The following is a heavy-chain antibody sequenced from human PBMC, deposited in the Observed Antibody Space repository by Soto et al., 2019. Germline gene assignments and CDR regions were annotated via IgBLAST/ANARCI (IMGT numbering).Heavy chain of an antibody. J-gene: IGHJ5*02. CDR1: GGSLNSGGYF. Sequence: QVQLQESGPGLVRPSQTLSLTCTVSGGSLNSGGYFWSWIRQVPGKGLEWIGYVYSGDIAYYNPSLQSRVTISPDTSKKQLSLTLTSVTAADTAIYFCAREVMTSVTRCLFDTWGQGTLVTVSS. CDR3: AREVMTSVTRCLFDT. V-gene: IGHV4-31*03. D-gene: IGHD4-17*01. CDR2: VYSGDIA.